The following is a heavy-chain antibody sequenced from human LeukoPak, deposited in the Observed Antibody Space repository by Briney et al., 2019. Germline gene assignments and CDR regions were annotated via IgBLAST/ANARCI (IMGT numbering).Heavy chain of an antibody. D-gene: IGHD6-19*01. CDR1: GGSISSYY. CDR2: IYYSGST. CDR3: ARTVYGWYFDY. Sequence: SETLSLTCTVSGGSISSYYWSWIRQPPGKGLEWIGYIYYSGSTYYNPSLKSRVTISVHTSKNQFSLKLSSVTAADTAVYYCARTVYGWYFDYWGQGILVTVSS. V-gene: IGHV4-59*01. J-gene: IGHJ4*02.